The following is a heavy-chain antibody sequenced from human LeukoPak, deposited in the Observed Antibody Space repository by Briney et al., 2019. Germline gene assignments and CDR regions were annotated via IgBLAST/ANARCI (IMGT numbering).Heavy chain of an antibody. D-gene: IGHD4-23*01. CDR3: ARAGLMVTPTYTFDI. V-gene: IGHV1-46*01. CDR2: INPSGGST. J-gene: IGHJ3*02. CDR1: GYTFTTYY. Sequence: ASVRVSCKASGYTFTTYYMNWVRQAPGQGLEWMGVINPSGGSTTYVQKFQGRVSMTRDTSTSTVYMELSSLRSEDTAVYYCARAGLMVTPTYTFDIWGQGTMVTVSS.